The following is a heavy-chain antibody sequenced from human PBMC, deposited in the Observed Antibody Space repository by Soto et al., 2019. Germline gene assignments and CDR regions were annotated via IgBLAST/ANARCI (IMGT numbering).Heavy chain of an antibody. CDR1: GYTFTSYY. J-gene: IGHJ6*02. V-gene: IGHV1-46*01. CDR2: INPSGGST. Sequence: XSVKVSCKASGYTFTSYYMHWVRQAPGQGLEWMGIINPSGGSTSYAQKFQGRVTMTRDTSTSTVYMELSSLRSEDTAVYYCARDQKGSSSPRNYYYYYGMDVWGQGTTVTVSS. D-gene: IGHD6-6*01. CDR3: ARDQKGSSSPRNYYYYYGMDV.